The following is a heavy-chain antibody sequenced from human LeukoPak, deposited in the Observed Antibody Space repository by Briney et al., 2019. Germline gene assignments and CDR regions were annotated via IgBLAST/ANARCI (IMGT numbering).Heavy chain of an antibody. CDR3: ARLSYDSSGYYYAFDY. CDR1: GDSVSSNSAA. Sequence: SQTLSLTCAISGDSVSSNSAAWNWIRQSPSRGLEWLGRTYYRSKWYNDYAVSVKSRITINPDTSKNQSSLQLNSVTPEDTAVYYCARLSYDSSGYYYAFDYWGQGTLVTVSS. D-gene: IGHD3-22*01. V-gene: IGHV6-1*01. J-gene: IGHJ4*02. CDR2: TYYRSKWYN.